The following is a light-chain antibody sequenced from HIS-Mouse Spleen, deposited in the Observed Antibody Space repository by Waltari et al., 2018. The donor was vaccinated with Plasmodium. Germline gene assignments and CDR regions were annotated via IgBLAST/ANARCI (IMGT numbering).Light chain of an antibody. CDR2: DVS. CDR3: CSYAGSYTYV. Sequence: QSALTQPRPVSGLTGQPVTISCSGTSSDVGGYNNVPWYQQHPGKAPKLMLYDVSKRPSGVPDRFSGSKSGNTASLTISGLQAEDEADYYCCSYAGSYTYVFGTGTKVTVL. J-gene: IGLJ1*01. V-gene: IGLV2-11*01. CDR1: SSDVGGYNN.